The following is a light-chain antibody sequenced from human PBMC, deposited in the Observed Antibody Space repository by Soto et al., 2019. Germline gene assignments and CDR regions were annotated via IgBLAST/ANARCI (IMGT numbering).Light chain of an antibody. CDR1: QGISDS. V-gene: IGKV1-9*01. CDR3: QQFNVYPLT. CDR2: DAS. Sequence: DIQLTQSPSFLSASVGDRVTITCRASQGISDSLAWYQQNPGKAPNLLIYDASTLQSGVPSRFSGSTSGTEFTLTISSLQPEDFATYYCQQFNVYPLTFGGGTKVGIK. J-gene: IGKJ4*01.